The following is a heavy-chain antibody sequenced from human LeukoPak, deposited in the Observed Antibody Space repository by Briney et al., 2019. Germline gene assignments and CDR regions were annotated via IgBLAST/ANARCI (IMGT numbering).Heavy chain of an antibody. CDR1: GGSISSGSYY. CDR2: IYTSGST. CDR3: ARDLVSSGGFDP. D-gene: IGHD6-19*01. Sequence: SETLSLTCTVSGGSISSGSYYWSWIRQPAGKGLEWIGRIYTSGSTNYNPSLKSRVTISVDTSKNQFSLKLSSVTAADTAVYYCARDLVSSGGFDPWGQGTRVTVSS. J-gene: IGHJ5*02. V-gene: IGHV4-61*02.